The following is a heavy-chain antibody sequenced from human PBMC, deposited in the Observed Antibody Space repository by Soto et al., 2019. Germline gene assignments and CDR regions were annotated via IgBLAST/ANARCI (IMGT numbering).Heavy chain of an antibody. D-gene: IGHD5-12*01. Sequence: SETLSLTCTVSGGSMSSYYWSWIRQSPGKGLEWIGYIYYSGSTNYNPSLRSRVAISLDTSKNQFSLMLSSVTAADTAVYYCARGEWLATIKPYFAYWGQGTLVTVSS. CDR1: GGSMSSYY. CDR2: IYYSGST. V-gene: IGHV4-59*01. CDR3: ARGEWLATIKPYFAY. J-gene: IGHJ4*02.